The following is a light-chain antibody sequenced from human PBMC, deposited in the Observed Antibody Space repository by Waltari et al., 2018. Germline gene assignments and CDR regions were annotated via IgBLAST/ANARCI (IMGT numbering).Light chain of an antibody. Sequence: DIQMTQSPSTLSSSVRDRSTIPCRASQSISNWLAWYQQKPGKAPTLLLYKASTLESGVPSRFSGSGSGTEFTLTISSLQPDDFATYYCQQYNSYSLLTFGGGTKVEIK. CDR1: QSISNW. CDR3: QQYNSYSLLT. CDR2: KAS. V-gene: IGKV1-5*03. J-gene: IGKJ4*01.